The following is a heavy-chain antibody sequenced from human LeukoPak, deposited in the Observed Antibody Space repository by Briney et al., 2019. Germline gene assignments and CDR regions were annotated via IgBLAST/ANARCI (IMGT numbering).Heavy chain of an antibody. J-gene: IGHJ4*02. D-gene: IGHD3-3*01. CDR2: IYTSGRT. CDR3: ARHGTYDFWSGYYPGFDY. V-gene: IGHV4-4*09. CDR1: GGSISSYD. Sequence: SQTLSLTCTVSGGSISSYDGSWIRQPPGKGLEWVGYIYTSGRTNYTPSLKSRVTISVDTSKNQFSLKLSSVTAADTAVYYCARHGTYDFWSGYYPGFDYWGQGTLVTVSS.